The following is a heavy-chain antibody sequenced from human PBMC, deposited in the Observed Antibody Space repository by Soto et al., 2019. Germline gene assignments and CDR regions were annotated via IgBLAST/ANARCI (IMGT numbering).Heavy chain of an antibody. D-gene: IGHD6-19*01. Sequence: PGGSLRLSCAASGFAVSSKYMTWVRQAPGKGLEWVSVIYGGGTTYYADSVKGRFTISRDTSKNTLHLQMNSLRAEDTAVYYCVQTTGWPGFDFWGQGTLVTVSS. CDR2: IYGGGTT. V-gene: IGHV3-53*01. CDR3: VQTTGWPGFDF. J-gene: IGHJ4*02. CDR1: GFAVSSKY.